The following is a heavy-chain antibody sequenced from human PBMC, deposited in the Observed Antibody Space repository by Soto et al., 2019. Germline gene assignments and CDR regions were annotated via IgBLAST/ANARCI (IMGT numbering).Heavy chain of an antibody. CDR1: GGTFSSYA. J-gene: IGHJ4*02. D-gene: IGHD3-10*01. CDR3: ARLAGIETFGYYFDY. Sequence: EASVKVSCKASGGTFSSYAISCVRQAPGQGLEWMGGIIPIFGTANYAQKFQGRVTITADESTSTAYMELSSLRSEDTAVYYCARLAGIETFGYYFDYWGQGTLVTVSS. V-gene: IGHV1-69*13. CDR2: IIPIFGTA.